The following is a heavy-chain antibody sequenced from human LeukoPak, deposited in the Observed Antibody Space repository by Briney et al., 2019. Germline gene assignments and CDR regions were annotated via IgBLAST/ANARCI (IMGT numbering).Heavy chain of an antibody. Sequence: GESLKISCKGSGNSFTSYWIGWVRQMPGKGLEWMGIIYLSDSDVRYSPSFQGQVSISADKSISTAYLQWNSLKASDTAMYYCALTFYHDSSGYHPFDYWGQGTLVTVSS. D-gene: IGHD3-22*01. CDR3: ALTFYHDSSGYHPFDY. J-gene: IGHJ4*02. V-gene: IGHV5-51*01. CDR2: IYLSDSDV. CDR1: GNSFTSYW.